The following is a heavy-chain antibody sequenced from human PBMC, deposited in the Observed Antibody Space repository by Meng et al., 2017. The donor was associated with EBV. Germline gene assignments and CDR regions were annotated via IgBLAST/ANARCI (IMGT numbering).Heavy chain of an antibody. Sequence: VLLVGAGGGVVQPGGSLRLSCAASGFTFSSYAMSWVRQAPGKGLEWVSAISGSGGSTYYADSVKGRFTISRDNSKNTLYLQMNSLRAEDTAVYYCAKDQYDFWSGYYLTDYWGQGTLVTVSS. CDR1: GFTFSSYA. V-gene: IGHV3-23*04. D-gene: IGHD3-3*01. J-gene: IGHJ4*02. CDR3: AKDQYDFWSGYYLTDY. CDR2: ISGSGGST.